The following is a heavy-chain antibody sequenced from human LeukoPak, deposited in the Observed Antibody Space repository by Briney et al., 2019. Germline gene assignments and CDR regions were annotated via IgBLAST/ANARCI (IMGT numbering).Heavy chain of an antibody. CDR1: GFTFSSYW. D-gene: IGHD5-18*01. Sequence: QPGGSLRLSCAASGFTFSSYWMSWVRQAPGKGLEWVSMIYPNGNTFYTDSVKGRFTISRDNSKNTLDLQMSSLRAEDTAVYYCARRGHGYGSPFDYWGQGTLVTVSS. J-gene: IGHJ4*02. V-gene: IGHV3-66*04. CDR3: ARRGHGYGSPFDY. CDR2: IYPNGNT.